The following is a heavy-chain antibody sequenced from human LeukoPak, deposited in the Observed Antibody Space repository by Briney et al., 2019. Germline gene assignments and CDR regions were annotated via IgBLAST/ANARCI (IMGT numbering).Heavy chain of an antibody. Sequence: PSQTLSLTCTVSGGSISSGSYYWSWIRQPAGKGLEWIGRIYTSGSTNYNPSLKSRVTISVDTSKNQFSLKLSSVTAADTAVYYCARAGFGYGDYLDYWGQGTLVTVSS. CDR1: GGSISSGSYY. CDR2: IYTSGST. CDR3: ARAGFGYGDYLDY. D-gene: IGHD4-17*01. J-gene: IGHJ4*02. V-gene: IGHV4-61*02.